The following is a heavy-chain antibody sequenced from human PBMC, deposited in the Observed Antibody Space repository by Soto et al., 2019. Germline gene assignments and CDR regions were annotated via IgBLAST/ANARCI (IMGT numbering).Heavy chain of an antibody. J-gene: IGHJ6*02. CDR3: ARGYDSSGYYYNYYGMDV. Sequence: SETLSLTCTVSGGSISSSSYYWSWIRQPPGKGLEWIGYIYYSGSTNYNPSLKSRVTISVDTSKNQFSLKLSSVTAADTAVYYCARGYDSSGYYYNYYGMDVWGQGTTVTVSS. CDR1: GGSISSSSYY. D-gene: IGHD3-22*01. V-gene: IGHV4-61*01. CDR2: IYYSGST.